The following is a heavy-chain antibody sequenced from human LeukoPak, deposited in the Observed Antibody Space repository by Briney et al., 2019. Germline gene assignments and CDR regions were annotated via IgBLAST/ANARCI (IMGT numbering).Heavy chain of an antibody. D-gene: IGHD4-23*01. Sequence: QAGGSLRLSCAASGFTFSSYGMSWVRQAPGKGLEWVSAISGSGGSTYYADSVKGRFTISRDNSKNTLYLQMNSLRAEDTAVYYCAKDRTVDLDAFDIWGQGTMVTVSS. CDR1: GFTFSSYG. CDR2: ISGSGGST. J-gene: IGHJ3*02. CDR3: AKDRTVDLDAFDI. V-gene: IGHV3-23*01.